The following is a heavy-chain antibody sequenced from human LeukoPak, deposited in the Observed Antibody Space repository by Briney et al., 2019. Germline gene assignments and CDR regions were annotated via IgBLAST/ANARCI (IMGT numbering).Heavy chain of an antibody. CDR2: IYTSGST. V-gene: IGHV4-61*02. J-gene: IGHJ6*03. CDR1: GGSISSGSYY. D-gene: IGHD3-3*01. CDR3: ARGVRFLEWSTDPLGYYYYYYYYMDV. Sequence: PSETLSLTCTVSGGSISSGSYYWSWIRQPAGKGLEWIGRIYTSGSTNYNPSLKSRVTISVDTSKNQFSLKLSSVTAADTAVYYCARGVRFLEWSTDPLGYYYYYYYYMDVWGKGTTVTVSS.